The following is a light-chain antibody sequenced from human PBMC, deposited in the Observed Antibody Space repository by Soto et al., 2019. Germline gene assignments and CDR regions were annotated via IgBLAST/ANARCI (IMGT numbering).Light chain of an antibody. CDR2: GAF. CDR3: QQYNNWPWT. J-gene: IGKJ1*01. Sequence: EIVMTQSPATLSVSPGERATLSCRASQSISSDLAWYQQKPGQAPRLFIYGAFTRATGIPARISGSGSGTEFTLTISGLQSEDVAVYYCQQYNNWPWTFGQGTKVDIK. CDR1: QSISSD. V-gene: IGKV3-15*01.